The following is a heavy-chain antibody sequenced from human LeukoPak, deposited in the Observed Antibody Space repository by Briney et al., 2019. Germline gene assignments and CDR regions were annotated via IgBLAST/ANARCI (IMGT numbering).Heavy chain of an antibody. J-gene: IGHJ4*02. Sequence: SVKVSCKASGGTFSSYAISWVRQAPGQGLEWMGGIIPIFGTANYAQKFQGRVTITTDESTSTAYIELGSLRSEDTAVYYCARSGDYYDSSGYYYFDYWGQGTLVTVSS. CDR3: ARSGDYYDSSGYYYFDY. D-gene: IGHD3-22*01. V-gene: IGHV1-69*05. CDR2: IIPIFGTA. CDR1: GGTFSSYA.